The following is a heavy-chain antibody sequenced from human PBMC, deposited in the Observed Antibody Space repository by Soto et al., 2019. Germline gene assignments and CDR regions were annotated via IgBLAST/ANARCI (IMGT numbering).Heavy chain of an antibody. V-gene: IGHV1-69*01. CDR3: ARGWGYDSTDYYYAY. CDR2: IIPIFGTA. Sequence: QVQLVQSGAEVRKPGSTVRVSCQASGGSFNRHTISWVRQAPGQGLEWMGGIIPIFGTANHAQKFQGRVTIIADESTSTVYMELSSLKSNDTAIYHCARGWGYDSTDYYYAYWGHGTLVIVSS. D-gene: IGHD3-22*01. CDR1: GGSFNRHT. J-gene: IGHJ4*01.